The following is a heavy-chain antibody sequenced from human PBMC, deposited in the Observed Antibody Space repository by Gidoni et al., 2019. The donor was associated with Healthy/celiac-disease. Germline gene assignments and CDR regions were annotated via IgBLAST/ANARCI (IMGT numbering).Heavy chain of an antibody. J-gene: IGHJ6*02. Sequence: EVQLLESGGGLVQPGGSLRLSCAASGFTFSSNAMSWVRQTPGKGLELVSAISGSGGSTYYADSVKGRFTISRDNSKNTLYLQMNSLRAEDTAVYYCAKAGQLWLRSGDYYYGMDVWGQGTTVTVSS. V-gene: IGHV3-23*01. D-gene: IGHD5-18*01. CDR2: ISGSGGST. CDR1: GFTFSSNA. CDR3: AKAGQLWLRSGDYYYGMDV.